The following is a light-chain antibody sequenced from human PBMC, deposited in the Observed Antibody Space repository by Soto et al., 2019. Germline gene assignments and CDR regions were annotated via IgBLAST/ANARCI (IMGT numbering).Light chain of an antibody. CDR1: QSISSSY. CDR2: RTF. CDR3: QQYARPPFA. J-gene: IGKJ2*01. Sequence: EIVLTQSPGTLSLSPGESATLSCRASQSISSSYLAWYQQKPGQPPRLLLYRTFSRATGIPDRFSGSGSGTDFTLTISRLEPEDFAVYYCQQYARPPFAFGQGTKVEIK. V-gene: IGKV3-20*01.